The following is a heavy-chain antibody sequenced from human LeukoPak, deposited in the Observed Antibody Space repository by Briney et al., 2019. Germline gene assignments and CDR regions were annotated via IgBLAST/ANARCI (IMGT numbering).Heavy chain of an antibody. D-gene: IGHD3-22*01. CDR3: AREMYYYDSSGSDI. CDR2: IYYSGYT. Sequence: PSETLSLTCTVSGDSISSYYWSWIRQPPGKGLEWIGYIYYSGYTNYNPSLKSRVTISVDTSKNQFSLNLSSVTAADTAVYYCAREMYYYDSSGSDIWGQGTMVTVSS. V-gene: IGHV4-59*01. CDR1: GDSISSYY. J-gene: IGHJ3*02.